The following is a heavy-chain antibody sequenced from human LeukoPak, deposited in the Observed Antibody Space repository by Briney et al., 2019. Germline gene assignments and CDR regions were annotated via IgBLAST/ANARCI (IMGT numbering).Heavy chain of an antibody. CDR2: INHSGST. CDR1: GGSFSGYY. V-gene: IGHV4-34*01. Sequence: SETLSLTCAVYGGSFSGYYWSWIRQPPGKGLEWIGEINHSGSTNYNPSLKSRVTISVDTSKNQFSLKLSSVTAADTAVYYCAARGELSILPKGGWFDPWGQGTLVTVSS. J-gene: IGHJ5*02. CDR3: AARGELSILPKGGWFDP. D-gene: IGHD3-10*01.